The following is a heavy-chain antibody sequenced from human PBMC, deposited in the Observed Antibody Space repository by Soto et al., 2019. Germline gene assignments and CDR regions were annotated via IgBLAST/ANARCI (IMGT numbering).Heavy chain of an antibody. Sequence: SVKVSCKASGGTFSSYAISWVRQAPGQGLEWMGGIIPIFGTANYAQKFQGRVTITADKSTSTAYMELSSLRSEDTAVYYCARGLNWVSGIAARRAEYYYYGMDVWGQGTTVTVSS. CDR2: IIPIFGTA. CDR1: GGTFSSYA. V-gene: IGHV1-69*06. D-gene: IGHD6-6*01. CDR3: ARGLNWVSGIAARRAEYYYYGMDV. J-gene: IGHJ6*02.